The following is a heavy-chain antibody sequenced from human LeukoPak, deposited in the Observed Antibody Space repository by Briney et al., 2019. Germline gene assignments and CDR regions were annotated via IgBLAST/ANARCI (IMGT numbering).Heavy chain of an antibody. D-gene: IGHD6-13*01. CDR2: IYYSGST. CDR1: GGSISFYY. V-gene: IGHV4-59*01. J-gene: IGHJ5*02. Sequence: KPSETLSLTCTVSGGSISFYYWSWIRQPPGKGLEWIGYIYYSGSTNYNPSLKSRVTISVDTSKNQFSLKLSSVTAADTAVYYCARKGSSWYNWFDPWGQGTLVTVSS. CDR3: ARKGSSWYNWFDP.